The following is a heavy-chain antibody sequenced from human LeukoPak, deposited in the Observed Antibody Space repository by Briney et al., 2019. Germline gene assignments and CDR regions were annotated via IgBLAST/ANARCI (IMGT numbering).Heavy chain of an antibody. J-gene: IGHJ4*02. CDR1: EYSFTTYW. CDR3: ARLLEGVGFDD. Sequence: PGESLKISCEASEYSFTTYWISWVRQMPGKGLEWMGRIDPSDSYTNYSPSFQGHVTISVDKSINTAYLQWSSLKASDTAMYYCARLLEGVGFDDWGQGALVTASS. CDR2: IDPSDSYT. V-gene: IGHV5-10-1*01.